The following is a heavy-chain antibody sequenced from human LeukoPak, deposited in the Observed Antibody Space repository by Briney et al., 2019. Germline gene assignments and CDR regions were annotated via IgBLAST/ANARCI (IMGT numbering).Heavy chain of an antibody. D-gene: IGHD6-25*01. CDR2: IWSHGNRR. J-gene: IGHJ3*01. Sequence: GGSLRLSCVPSGFSFSSYGMHWVRQAPGKGLEWVAVIWSHGNRRHHADSVEGRFTISRDNSKSILYLQMNNLRAEDTALYYCARDSAADDNDFDVWGQGTMVTVSS. V-gene: IGHV3-33*01. CDR3: ARDSAADDNDFDV. CDR1: GFSFSSYG.